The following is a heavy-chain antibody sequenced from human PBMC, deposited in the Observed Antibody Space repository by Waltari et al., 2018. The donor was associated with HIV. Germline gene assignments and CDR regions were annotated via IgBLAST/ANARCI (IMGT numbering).Heavy chain of an antibody. CDR1: GGSIHTGSYY. J-gene: IGHJ6*02. CDR3: SRTSTGSDYYYQVDV. Sequence: QVQLQESGPGLVKTSQTLSPTCTASGGSIHTGSYYWNWIRQPAGKGLEWIGRLYTTGSTNYNPSLKSRVTMTADTSKNQFSLRLTSVTASDTAIYYCSRTSTGSDYYYQVDVWGQGTTVTVS. D-gene: IGHD2-21*02. CDR2: LYTTGST. V-gene: IGHV4-61*02.